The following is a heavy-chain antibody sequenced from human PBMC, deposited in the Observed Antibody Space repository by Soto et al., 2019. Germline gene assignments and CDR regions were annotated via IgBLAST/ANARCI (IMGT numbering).Heavy chain of an antibody. CDR3: ARDPAGRYNWFDP. D-gene: IGHD6-25*01. CDR2: IYYSGST. Sequence: SETLSLTCTVSGGSIISGGYYWSWIRQHLGKGLEWIGYIYYSGSTYYNPSLKSRVTISVDTSKNQFSLKLSSVTAADTAVYYCARDPAGRYNWFDPWGQGTLVTVSS. J-gene: IGHJ5*02. V-gene: IGHV4-31*03. CDR1: GGSIISGGYY.